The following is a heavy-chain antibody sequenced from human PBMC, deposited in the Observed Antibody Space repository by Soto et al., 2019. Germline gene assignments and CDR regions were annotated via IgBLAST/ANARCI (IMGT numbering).Heavy chain of an antibody. D-gene: IGHD3-3*02. V-gene: IGHV1-3*01. Sequence: XSVKVSCKASGCTFTRYAMHWVRQAPGQRLEWMXWINAXNGNKKYSQKXXGRVTITXXTSARTAYMELSSLRSEDTAVYYCARDTAHSAVWGKGTPVTVYS. CDR3: ARDTAHSAV. CDR1: GCTFTRYA. J-gene: IGHJ6*04. CDR2: INAXNGNK.